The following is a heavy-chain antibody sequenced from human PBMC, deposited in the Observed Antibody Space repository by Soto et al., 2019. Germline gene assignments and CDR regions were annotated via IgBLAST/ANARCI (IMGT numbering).Heavy chain of an antibody. J-gene: IGHJ5*02. Sequence: QVQLQETGPGLVKPSQTLSLTCTLSGDSITSGGYFWTWIRQHPGKGLEWIGCLYYTGVTFYNPSLKSRLSISVDTSKNQFSLNLRSVTAADTAIYYCARDLRGRGSGRFDPWGQGTSVTVSS. CDR1: GDSITSGGYF. CDR3: ARDLRGRGSGRFDP. V-gene: IGHV4-31*03. CDR2: LYYTGVT. D-gene: IGHD3-10*01.